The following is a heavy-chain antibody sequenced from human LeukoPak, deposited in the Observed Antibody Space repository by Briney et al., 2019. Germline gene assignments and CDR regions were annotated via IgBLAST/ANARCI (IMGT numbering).Heavy chain of an antibody. CDR3: AKLARIHPWADY. Sequence: GGSLRLSWAASGFTFSDYGIHWVRQAPGKGLEWVSGISGSGGSTYYADSVKGRFTISRDNSKNTLYLQMNSLRAEDTAVYYCAKLARIHPWADYWGQGTLVTVSS. V-gene: IGHV3-23*01. CDR1: GFTFSDYG. J-gene: IGHJ4*02. D-gene: IGHD5-18*01. CDR2: ISGSGGST.